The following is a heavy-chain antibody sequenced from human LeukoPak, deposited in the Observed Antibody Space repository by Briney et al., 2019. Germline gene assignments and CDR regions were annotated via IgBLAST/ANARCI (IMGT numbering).Heavy chain of an antibody. CDR1: GGSISSGGYY. CDR2: IYYSGST. V-gene: IGHV4-31*03. CDR3: ASAYYYGGNPRYFDY. Sequence: SQTLSLTCTVSGGSISSGGYYWIWIRQHPGKGLEWIGYIYYSGSTYYNPSLKSRITISVDTSKNQFSLKLSSVTAADTAVYYCASAYYYGGNPRYFDYWGQGTLVTVSS. J-gene: IGHJ4*02. D-gene: IGHD4-23*01.